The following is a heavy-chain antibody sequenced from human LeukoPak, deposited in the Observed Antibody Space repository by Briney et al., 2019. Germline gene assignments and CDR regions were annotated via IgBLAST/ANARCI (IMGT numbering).Heavy chain of an antibody. CDR1: GGSITSGSYY. Sequence: PSETLSLTCTVSGGSITSGSYYWSWIRQPAGKGLEWIGRIYTSGSTDYNPSLKSRVTISVDTSKNQFSLKLSSVTAADTAVYYCARAGGSYFGYFDYWGQGTLVTVSS. CDR3: ARAGGSYFGYFDY. J-gene: IGHJ4*02. D-gene: IGHD1-26*01. CDR2: IYTSGST. V-gene: IGHV4-61*02.